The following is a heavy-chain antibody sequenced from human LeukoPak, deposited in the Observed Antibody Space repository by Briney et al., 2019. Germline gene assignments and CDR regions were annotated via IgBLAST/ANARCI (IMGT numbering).Heavy chain of an antibody. J-gene: IGHJ4*02. CDR3: AIRGKYYYDSSGSLDY. CDR2: IIPILGIA. Sequence: SVRVSSKASGGTFTTYAIGWVGQAPGQGLEWMGRIIPILGIANYAQKFQGRVTITADKSTSTAYMELSSLRSEDTAVHYCAIRGKYYYDSSGSLDYWGQGTLVTVSS. V-gene: IGHV1-69*04. D-gene: IGHD3-22*01. CDR1: GGTFTTYA.